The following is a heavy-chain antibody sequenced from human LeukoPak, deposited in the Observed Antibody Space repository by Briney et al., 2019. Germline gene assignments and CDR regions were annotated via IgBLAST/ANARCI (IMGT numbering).Heavy chain of an antibody. D-gene: IGHD4-17*01. CDR2: IYYGGST. CDR3: ARINYGDSGSSSGIDV. J-gene: IGHJ6*01. CDR1: GGAISIYS. V-gene: IGHV4-59*07. Sequence: PSDTLSLTCTVSGGAISIYSWSCVRQPPAKGLQWIADIYYGGSTKYNPSLKSRVTISVDRAKNHFSLKLNSVTAADTAMYYCARINYGDSGSSSGIDVWGKGSSVT.